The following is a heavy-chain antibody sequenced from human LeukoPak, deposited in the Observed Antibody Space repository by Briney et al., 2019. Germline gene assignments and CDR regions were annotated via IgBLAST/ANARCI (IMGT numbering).Heavy chain of an antibody. D-gene: IGHD5-12*01. J-gene: IGHJ4*02. CDR1: GDTFSYHS. V-gene: IGHV1-69*01. CDR3: ARGVATAGRFDY. CDR2: IIPHVGSP. Sequence: ASVKVSCKTFGDTFSYHSISWVRQAPGQGLQWLGGIIPHVGSPRYTERLQDRITITADESTTTAYLELSSLRSDDTAVYYCARGVATAGRFDYWGQGTLVTVSS.